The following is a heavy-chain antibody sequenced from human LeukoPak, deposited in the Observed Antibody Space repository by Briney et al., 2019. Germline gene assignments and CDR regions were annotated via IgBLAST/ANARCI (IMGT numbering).Heavy chain of an antibody. CDR1: GYTFTSYG. D-gene: IGHD6-6*01. V-gene: IGHV1-18*01. CDR2: VSAYNGNT. J-gene: IGHJ3*02. CDR3: ARAGPWSSSRDAFDI. Sequence: ASVKVSCKASGYTFTSYGINWVRQAPGQGLEWMGWVSAYNGNTNYAQKLQGRVTMTTDTSTSTAYMELRSLRSDDTAVYYCARAGPWSSSRDAFDIWGQGTMVTVSS.